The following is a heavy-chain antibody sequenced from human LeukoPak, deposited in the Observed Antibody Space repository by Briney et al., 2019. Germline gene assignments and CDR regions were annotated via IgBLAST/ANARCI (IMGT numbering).Heavy chain of an antibody. Sequence: SETLSLTCTVSGGSISSYYWSWIRQPPGKGLEWIGYIYYSGSTNYNPSLKSRVTISVDTSKNQFSLKLSSVTAADTAVYYCAGSPAAVYNSNDGGYAFDIWGQGTMVTVSS. CDR3: AGSPAAVYNSNDGGYAFDI. V-gene: IGHV4-59*01. CDR1: GGSISSYY. CDR2: IYYSGST. D-gene: IGHD1-1*01. J-gene: IGHJ3*02.